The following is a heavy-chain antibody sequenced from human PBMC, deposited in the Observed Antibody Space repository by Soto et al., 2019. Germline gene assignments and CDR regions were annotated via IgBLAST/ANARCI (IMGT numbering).Heavy chain of an antibody. D-gene: IGHD5-12*01. CDR2: IYYSGST. J-gene: IGHJ4*02. Sequence: QLQLQEPGPGLVKPSETLSLTCTVSGGSISSSSYYWGWIRQPPGKGLEWIGSIYYSGSTYYNPSLKSRVTISVDTSKNQFSLKLSSVTAADTAVYYCARQRGSGYDFDYWGQGTLVTVSS. V-gene: IGHV4-39*01. CDR3: ARQRGSGYDFDY. CDR1: GGSISSSSYY.